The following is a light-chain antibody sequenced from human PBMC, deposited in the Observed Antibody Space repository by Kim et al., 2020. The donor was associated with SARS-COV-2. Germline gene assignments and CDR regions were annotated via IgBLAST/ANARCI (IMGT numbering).Light chain of an antibody. CDR1: QSISIW. CDR3: QQSSSPMYT. Sequence: SASVGCRAPITGRASQSISIWLAGYQQKPGKAPKLLISKASGLESGVPSRFSGSGSGTEFTLTISSLQPDDFGTYYCQQSSSPMYTFGQGTKLEI. V-gene: IGKV1-5*03. J-gene: IGKJ2*01. CDR2: KAS.